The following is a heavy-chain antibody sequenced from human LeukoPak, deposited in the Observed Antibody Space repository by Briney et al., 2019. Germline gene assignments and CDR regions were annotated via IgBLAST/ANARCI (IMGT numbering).Heavy chain of an antibody. J-gene: IGHJ3*02. D-gene: IGHD5-12*01. CDR1: GDSVSSNSAA. Sequence: SQTLSLTCAISGDSVSSNSAAWNWIRQSPSTGLEWLGRTYYSSKWSNDYALSVRSRIAINPDTSKNQFSLQLNSVTPEDTAVYYCVRDSGYGLDAFDIWDQGTMVTVSS. CDR2: TYYSSKWSN. V-gene: IGHV6-1*01. CDR3: VRDSGYGLDAFDI.